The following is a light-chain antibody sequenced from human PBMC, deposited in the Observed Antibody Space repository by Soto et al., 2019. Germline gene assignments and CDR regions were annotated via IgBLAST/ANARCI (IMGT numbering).Light chain of an antibody. V-gene: IGKV1-39*01. J-gene: IGKJ5*01. CDR2: DSS. CDR1: QGIRND. CDR3: QQSFNTPVT. Sequence: IQMTQSPSSLSASVGDRVTITCRASQGIRNDLGWYQQKPGRAPKLLIYDSSSLESGVPSRFSASGSGTDFTLTINSLQPEDFATYYCQQSFNTPVTFGQGTRLEI.